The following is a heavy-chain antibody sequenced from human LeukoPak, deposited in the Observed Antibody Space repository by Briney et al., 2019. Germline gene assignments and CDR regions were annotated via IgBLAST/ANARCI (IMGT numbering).Heavy chain of an antibody. CDR1: GFTFSSYG. J-gene: IGHJ4*02. V-gene: IGHV3-33*06. CDR3: AKDWAGHYDFWSGHPSGDY. CDR2: IWYDGSNK. Sequence: PGGSLRLSCAASGFTFSSYGMHWVRQAPGKGLEWVAVIWYDGSNKYYADSVKGRFTISRDNSKNTLYLQMNSLRAEDTAVYYRAKDWAGHYDFWSGHPSGDYWGQGTLVTVSS. D-gene: IGHD3-3*01.